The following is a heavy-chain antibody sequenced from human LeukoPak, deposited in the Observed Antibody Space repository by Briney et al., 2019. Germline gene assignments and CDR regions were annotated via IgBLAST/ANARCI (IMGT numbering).Heavy chain of an antibody. CDR3: ARELSPRGHFDY. J-gene: IGHJ4*02. Sequence: GASVKVSCKASGYTFTSYYMHWVRQAPGQGLEWMGIINPSGGSTSYAQKFQGRVTMTRDMSTSTVYMELSSLRSEDTAVYYCARELSPRGHFDYRGQGTLVTVSS. V-gene: IGHV1-46*01. CDR2: INPSGGST. CDR1: GYTFTSYY.